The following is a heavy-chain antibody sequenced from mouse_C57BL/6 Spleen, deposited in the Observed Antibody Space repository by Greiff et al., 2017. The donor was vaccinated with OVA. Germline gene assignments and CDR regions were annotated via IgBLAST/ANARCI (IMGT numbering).Heavy chain of an antibody. Sequence: EVMLVESGGGLVKPGGSLKLSCAASGFTFSSYAMSWVRQTPEKRLEWVATISDGGSYTYYPDNVKGRFTISRDNAKNNLYLQMSHLKSEDTAMYYCARDRSGYYYGSSYPYAYWGQGTLVTVSA. V-gene: IGHV5-4*01. CDR2: ISDGGSYT. D-gene: IGHD1-1*01. J-gene: IGHJ3*01. CDR3: ARDRSGYYYGSSYPYAY. CDR1: GFTFSSYA.